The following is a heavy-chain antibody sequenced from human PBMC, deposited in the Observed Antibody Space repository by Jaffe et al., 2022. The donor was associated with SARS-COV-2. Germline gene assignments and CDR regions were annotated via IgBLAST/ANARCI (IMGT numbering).Heavy chain of an antibody. Sequence: EVQLVQSGAEVKKPGESLKISCKGSGYTFTNYWIGWVRQMPGKGLEWMGFIYPGDSDTRYSPSFQGQVTISADKSISTAYLQWSSLEASDTAMYYCSRSTGYCTTGNCYSRDGMDVWGQGTTVIVSS. J-gene: IGHJ6*02. D-gene: IGHD2-15*01. CDR2: IYPGDSDT. V-gene: IGHV5-51*01. CDR3: SRSTGYCTTGNCYSRDGMDV. CDR1: GYTFTNYW.